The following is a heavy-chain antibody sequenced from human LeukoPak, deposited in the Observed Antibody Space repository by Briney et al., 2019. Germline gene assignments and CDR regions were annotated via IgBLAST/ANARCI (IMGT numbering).Heavy chain of an antibody. CDR2: ISSNSSYI. CDR1: GFTFSSYS. D-gene: IGHD2-2*01. J-gene: IGHJ5*02. V-gene: IGHV3-21*01. Sequence: GGSLRLSCAASGFTFSSYSMNWVRQAPGKGLEWVSSISSNSSYIYYADSVKGRFTISRDNAKNSLYLQMNSLRAEDTAVYYCAREAFGYCSSTSCGSWFDPWGQGTLVTVSS. CDR3: AREAFGYCSSTSCGSWFDP.